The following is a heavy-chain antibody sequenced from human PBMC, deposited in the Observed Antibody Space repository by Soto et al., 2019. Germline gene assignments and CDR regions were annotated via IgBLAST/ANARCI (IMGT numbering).Heavy chain of an antibody. CDR1: GGSISSSNW. CDR2: IDHSVST. Sequence: HVQLQESGPGLVTASGTLSLTCAVYGGSISSSNWWSWVRQPTGKGLQWIVEIDHSVSTNYIPSHKSRVTISVDKSRTQFSLKLSSVTAADTGGHYWVRLWGEGRVHYWGQGTLVTFSS. D-gene: IGHD3-16*01. J-gene: IGHJ4*02. CDR3: VRLWGEGRVHY. V-gene: IGHV4-4*02.